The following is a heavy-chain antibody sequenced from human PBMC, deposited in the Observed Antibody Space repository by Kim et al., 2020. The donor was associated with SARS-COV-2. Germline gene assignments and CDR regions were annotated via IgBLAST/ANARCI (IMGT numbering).Heavy chain of an antibody. D-gene: IGHD6-25*01. CDR2: IGSAGDS. CDR3: ARGVRGYSSSGYIFDS. Sequence: GGSLRLSCEASGFTFSLHHMHWVRQIAGRGLEWIEAIGSAGDSSYPGSVKGRFTISRENAGNSIHLQMNNLRAGDTAVYFCARGVRGYSSSGYIFDSWG. J-gene: IGHJ5*01. V-gene: IGHV3-13*01. CDR1: GFTFSLHH.